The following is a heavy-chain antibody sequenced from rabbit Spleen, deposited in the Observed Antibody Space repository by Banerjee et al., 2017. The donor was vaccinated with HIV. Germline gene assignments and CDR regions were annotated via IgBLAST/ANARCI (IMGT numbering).Heavy chain of an antibody. D-gene: IGHD6-1*01. CDR1: GFSFSNSDY. CDR3: ERSFGSYSDAIDL. Sequence: QEQLVESGGGLVQPTGSLTLTCKASGFSFSNSDYMCWVRQAPGKGPEWIGYISSGGSTNYASWVNGRFTISKTSSTTVTLQMTSLTVADTATYFCERSFGSYSDAIDLWGPGTLVTVS. V-gene: IGHV1S45*01. CDR2: ISSGGST. J-gene: IGHJ4*01.